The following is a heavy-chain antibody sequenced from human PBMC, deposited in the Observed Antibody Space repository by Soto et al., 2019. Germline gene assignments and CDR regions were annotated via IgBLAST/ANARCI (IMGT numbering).Heavy chain of an antibody. D-gene: IGHD2-2*01. J-gene: IGHJ6*02. V-gene: IGHV1-69*13. CDR3: ARVEGRYCSSTSCYGFGYYYGMDV. CDR1: GGTFSSYA. Sequence: GASVKVSCKASGGTFSSYAISWVRQAPGQGLEWMGGIIPIFGTANYAQKFQGRVTITADESTSTAYMELSSLRSEDTAVYYCARVEGRYCSSTSCYGFGYYYGMDVWGQGTMVTVSS. CDR2: IIPIFGTA.